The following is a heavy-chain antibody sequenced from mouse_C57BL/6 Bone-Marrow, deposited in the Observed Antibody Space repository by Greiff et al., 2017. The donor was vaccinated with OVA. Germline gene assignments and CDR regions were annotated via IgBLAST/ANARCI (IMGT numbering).Heavy chain of an antibody. CDR1: GYSFTGYY. D-gene: IGHD1-1*01. Sequence: VQLKESGPELVKPGASVKISCKASGYSFTGYYMNWVKQSPEKSLEWIGEINPSTGGTTYNQKFKAKATLTVDKSSSTAYMQLKSLTSEDSAVYYCARRVYYGSSYDFDYWGQGTTLTVSS. CDR2: INPSTGGT. CDR3: ARRVYYGSSYDFDY. J-gene: IGHJ2*01. V-gene: IGHV1-42*01.